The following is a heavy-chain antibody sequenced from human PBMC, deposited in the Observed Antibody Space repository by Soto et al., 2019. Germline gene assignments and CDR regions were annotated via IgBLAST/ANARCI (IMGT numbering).Heavy chain of an antibody. CDR3: ARAYYGSGSYYQGYYYGMDV. J-gene: IGHJ6*02. D-gene: IGHD3-10*01. CDR2: INPSGGST. V-gene: IGHV1-46*03. Sequence: QVQLVQSGAEVKKPGASVKVSCKASGYTFTSYYMHWVRQAPGQGHEWMGIINPSGGSTSYAQKFQGRVTMTRDTSTSTVYMELSSLRSEDTAVYYCARAYYGSGSYYQGYYYGMDVWGQGTTVTVSS. CDR1: GYTFTSYY.